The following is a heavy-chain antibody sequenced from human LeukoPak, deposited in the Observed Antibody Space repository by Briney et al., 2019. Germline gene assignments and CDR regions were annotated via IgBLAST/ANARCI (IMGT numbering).Heavy chain of an antibody. D-gene: IGHD3-10*01. CDR2: IYYSGST. CDR1: AGSISSYY. V-gene: IGHV4-59*01. CDR3: ARVSGDYGMDV. Sequence: SETLSLTCTVSAGSISSYYWSWIRQPPGQGLEWIGYIYYSGSTNYNPSLKGRVTISVDTSKNQFSLKLSSVTAADTAVYYCARVSGDYGMDVWGQGTTVTVSS. J-gene: IGHJ6*02.